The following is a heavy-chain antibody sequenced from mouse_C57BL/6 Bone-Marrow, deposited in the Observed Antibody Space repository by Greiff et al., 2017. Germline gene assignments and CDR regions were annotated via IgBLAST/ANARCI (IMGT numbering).Heavy chain of an antibody. CDR2: IDPSDSYT. V-gene: IGHV1-69*01. CDR1: GYTFTSYW. Sequence: VQLQQSGAELVMPGASVKLSCKASGYTFTSYWMHWVKQRPGQGLEWIGEIDPSDSYTNYNQKFKGKSTLTVDKSSSTAYMQLSSLPSEDSAVYYCARWDFDVWGTGTTVTVSS. CDR3: ARWDFDV. J-gene: IGHJ1*03.